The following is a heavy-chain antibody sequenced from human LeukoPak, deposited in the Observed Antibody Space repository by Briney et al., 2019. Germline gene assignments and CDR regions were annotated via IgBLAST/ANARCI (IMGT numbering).Heavy chain of an antibody. Sequence: ASVKVSCKASGYTFTSYAMSWVRQAPGQGLEWMGWINTNTGNPTYAQGFTGRFVFSLDTSVSTAYLQISSLKAEDTAVYYCARVDCSGGSCYSYVTPGNYGMDVWGQGTTVTVSS. V-gene: IGHV7-4-1*02. CDR3: ARVDCSGGSCYSYVTPGNYGMDV. D-gene: IGHD2-15*01. J-gene: IGHJ6*02. CDR2: INTNTGNP. CDR1: GYTFTSYA.